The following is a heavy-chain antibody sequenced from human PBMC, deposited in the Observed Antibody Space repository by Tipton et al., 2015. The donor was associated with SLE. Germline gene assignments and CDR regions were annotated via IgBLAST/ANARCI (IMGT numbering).Heavy chain of an antibody. CDR1: GFAFAGYW. CDR2: VFPNDSQT. D-gene: IGHD2/OR15-2a*01. J-gene: IGHJ3*01. V-gene: IGHV5-51*01. CDR3: ARHKNSTSMSDSLSV. Sequence: QLVQSGAEVKNPGESLKISCKASGFAFAGYWIAWVRQIPGKGLEWMGIVFPNDSQTKYSPSFQGQVTVSADKFVTTAYLQWSSLKASDTAMYYCARHKNSTSMSDSLSVWGQGTMVTVSS.